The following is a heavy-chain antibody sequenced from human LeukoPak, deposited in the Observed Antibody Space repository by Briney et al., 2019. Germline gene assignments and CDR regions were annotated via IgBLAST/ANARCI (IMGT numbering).Heavy chain of an antibody. V-gene: IGHV4-59*11. CDR2: FYYSGST. CDR3: ARGEGERYYVNFFDY. D-gene: IGHD1-26*01. J-gene: IGHJ4*01. CDR1: GGSLCGHY. Sequence: SETLSLICSVSGGSLCGHYWSWFRQPPGKGLEWIGYFYYSGSTNYHPSLESRVTISVDTSKNQFSLKVNSVTSADTAVYYCARGEGERYYVNFFDYWGHGNFVAVSS.